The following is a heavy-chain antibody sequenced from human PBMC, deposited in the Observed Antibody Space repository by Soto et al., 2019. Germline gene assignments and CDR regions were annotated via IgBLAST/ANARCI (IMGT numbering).Heavy chain of an antibody. D-gene: IGHD3-16*01. Sequence: QAQLVQSGAEVKKPGASVKVSCKASGYIFTSYGISWVRQAPGQGLEWMGWISGYNGNIKYAQKLQGRVTMTTDTSTSTAYMELRSLRSDDTAVYYCARGGEGRAINTYWYFDLWGRGTLVTVSS. CDR3: ARGGEGRAINTYWYFDL. V-gene: IGHV1-18*01. CDR1: GYIFTSYG. CDR2: ISGYNGNI. J-gene: IGHJ2*01.